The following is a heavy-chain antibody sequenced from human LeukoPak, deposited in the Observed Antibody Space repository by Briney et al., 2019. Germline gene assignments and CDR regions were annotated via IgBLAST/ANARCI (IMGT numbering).Heavy chain of an antibody. CDR2: IYYSGST. D-gene: IGHD3-22*01. J-gene: IGHJ5*02. Sequence: PSETLSLTCTVSGGSISSSSYYWGWIRQPPGKGLEWIGSIYYSGSTYYNPSLKSRVTISVDTSKNQFSLKLSSVTAADTAVYYCARRPYDSSVPFFDPWGQGTLVTVSS. CDR3: ARRPYDSSVPFFDP. V-gene: IGHV4-39*01. CDR1: GGSISSSSYY.